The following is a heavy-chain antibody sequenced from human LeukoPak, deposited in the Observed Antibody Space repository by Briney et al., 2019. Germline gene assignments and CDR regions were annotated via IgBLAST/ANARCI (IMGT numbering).Heavy chain of an antibody. D-gene: IGHD3-10*01. CDR3: SRTPYYYGSGRRKYYFDY. V-gene: IGHV4-34*01. J-gene: IGHJ4*02. CDR1: GGSFSGYY. Sequence: SETLSLTCAVYGGSFSGYYWSWIRQPPGKGLEWIGEINHSGSTNYNPSLKSRVTISVDTSKNQFSLKLSSVTAADTAVYYCSRTPYYYGSGRRKYYFDYWGQGTLVTVSS. CDR2: INHSGST.